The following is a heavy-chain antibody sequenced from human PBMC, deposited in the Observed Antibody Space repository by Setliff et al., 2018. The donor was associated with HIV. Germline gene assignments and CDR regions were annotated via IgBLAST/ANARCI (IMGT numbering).Heavy chain of an antibody. D-gene: IGHD2-15*01. CDR2: ISGSGGGT. J-gene: IGHJ3*02. CDR1: GFTFSTYA. V-gene: IGHV3-23*01. Sequence: LRLSCAASGFTFSTYAMSWVRQAPGKGLEWVAAISGSGGGTYYADSVKGRFTISRDNSNNTLYLQMNSLRAEDTAVYYCAKSLQLYCSGGSCPSDAFDIWGRGTMVTVSS. CDR3: AKSLQLYCSGGSCPSDAFDI.